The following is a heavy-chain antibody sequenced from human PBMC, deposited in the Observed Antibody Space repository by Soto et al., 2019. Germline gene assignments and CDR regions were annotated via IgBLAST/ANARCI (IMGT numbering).Heavy chain of an antibody. V-gene: IGHV2-5*01. CDR1: GFSLSTSGVG. CDR2: IYWNDDK. Sequence: QITLKESGPTLVKPTQTLTLTCTFSGFSLSTSGVGVGWIRQPPGKALEWLALIYWNDDKRYSPSLKSRLTITKDPSKNQVVLTMTNMDPVDTATYYCAHRPPHLSIAARVSWYFDLWGRGPLVTVSS. CDR3: AHRPPHLSIAARVSWYFDL. J-gene: IGHJ2*01. D-gene: IGHD6-6*01.